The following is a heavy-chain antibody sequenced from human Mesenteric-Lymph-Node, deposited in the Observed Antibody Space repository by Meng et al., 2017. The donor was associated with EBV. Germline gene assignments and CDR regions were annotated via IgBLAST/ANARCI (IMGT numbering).Heavy chain of an antibody. J-gene: IGHJ5*02. D-gene: IGHD2-2*01. CDR2: IYHSGCT. V-gene: IGHV4-4*03. CDR3: ARNVQSCSGSNCYHWFDP. CDR1: GVSITSNNW. Sequence: QGTGPGMVSPPGPLSLTCTCSGVSITSNNWLTWVRQPPGKGLEWIGNIYHSGCTNYNPSLESRVTISVDKSTNQFSLRVSSVTAADTAVYYCARNVQSCSGSNCYHWFDPWGQGTLVTVSS.